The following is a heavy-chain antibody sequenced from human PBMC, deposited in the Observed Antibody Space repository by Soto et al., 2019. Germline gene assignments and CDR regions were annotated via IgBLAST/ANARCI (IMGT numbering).Heavy chain of an antibody. CDR1: GGSISSSSYY. Sequence: LSLTCTVSGGSISSSSYYWGWIRQPPGKGLEWIGSIYYSGSTYYNPSLKSRVTISVDTSKNQFSLKLSSVTAADTAVYYCASTPDIVVVITNNWFDPWGQGTLVTVSS. J-gene: IGHJ5*02. D-gene: IGHD3-22*01. CDR3: ASTPDIVVVITNNWFDP. CDR2: IYYSGST. V-gene: IGHV4-39*01.